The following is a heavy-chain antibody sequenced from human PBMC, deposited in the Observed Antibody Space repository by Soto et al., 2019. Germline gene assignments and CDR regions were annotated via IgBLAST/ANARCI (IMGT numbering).Heavy chain of an antibody. V-gene: IGHV4-59*01. Sequence: SETLSLTCTVSGGSISSCYWSWIRQPPGKGLEWIGYIYYSGSTNYNPSLKSRVTISVDTSKNQFSLKLSSVTAADTAVYYCARSPNTYYYYYGMDVWGQGTTVTVSS. CDR3: ARSPNTYYYYYGMDV. CDR2: IYYSGST. D-gene: IGHD7-27*01. CDR1: GGSISSCY. J-gene: IGHJ6*02.